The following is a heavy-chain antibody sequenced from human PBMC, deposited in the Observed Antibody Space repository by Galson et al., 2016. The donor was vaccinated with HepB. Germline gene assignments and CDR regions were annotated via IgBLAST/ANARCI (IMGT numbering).Heavy chain of an antibody. CDR3: AKLWGAAAGTYWYFDL. Sequence: SLRLSCAGSGFTFSSNAMSWVRQAPEKGLPWVSGIRGSGLSTYHAASVKGRFTISRDNSKNTLFLQMNSLRAEDTAVYFCAKLWGAAAGTYWYFDLWGRGTLVTVSS. J-gene: IGHJ2*01. V-gene: IGHV3-23*01. D-gene: IGHD6-13*01. CDR1: GFTFSSNA. CDR2: IRGSGLST.